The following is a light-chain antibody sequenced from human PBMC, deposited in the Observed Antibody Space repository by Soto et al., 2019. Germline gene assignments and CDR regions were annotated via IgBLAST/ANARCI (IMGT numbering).Light chain of an antibody. V-gene: IGLV6-57*04. CDR1: SGSIASNY. CDR3: QSYDSSNQV. CDR2: EDN. J-gene: IGLJ1*01. Sequence: NFMLTQPHSVSESPGKTVTISCTRSSGSIASNYVQWYQQRPGSAPTTVIYEDNQRPSGVPDWFSGSIDSSSNSASLTISGLKTEDEADYYCQSYDSSNQVFGTGTKLTVL.